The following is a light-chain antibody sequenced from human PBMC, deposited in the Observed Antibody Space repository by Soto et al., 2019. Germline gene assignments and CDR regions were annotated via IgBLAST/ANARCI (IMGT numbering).Light chain of an antibody. CDR1: QGIRND. CDR2: AAS. CDR3: LQDYNYPFT. J-gene: IGKJ3*01. Sequence: ALQMTQSPSSLSASVGDRVTITCRASQGIRNDLGWYQQKPGKAPKLLIYAASSSQSGVPSRFSGSGSGTDFTLTISSLQPEDFATYYCLQDYNYPFTFGPGTKVDIK. V-gene: IGKV1-6*01.